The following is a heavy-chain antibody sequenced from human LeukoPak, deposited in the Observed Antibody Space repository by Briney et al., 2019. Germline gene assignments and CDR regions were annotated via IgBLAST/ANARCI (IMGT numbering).Heavy chain of an antibody. CDR1: GFTFRIYG. CDR3: AKTLPYEVYCSGDCPYLFDH. J-gene: IGHJ4*02. V-gene: IGHV3-23*01. Sequence: GGSLRLSCAASGFTFRIYGMSWLRQAPGKRLEWVSAIRGSGAQTFYADSVQGRFTISRDNPKNTLYLEMNSLRAEDTAVYYCAKTLPYEVYCSGDCPYLFDHWGRGTMVTVSS. D-gene: IGHD2-21*02. CDR2: IRGSGAQT.